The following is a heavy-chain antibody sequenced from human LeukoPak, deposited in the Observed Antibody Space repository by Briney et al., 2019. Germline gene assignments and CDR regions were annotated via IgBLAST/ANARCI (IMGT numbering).Heavy chain of an antibody. CDR3: ARGGIVVVIRHGYDY. CDR2: INPSGGST. V-gene: IGHV1-46*01. CDR1: GYTFTSYY. D-gene: IGHD3-22*01. Sequence: ASVKVSCKASGYTFTSYYMHWVRQAPGQGLEWMGIINPSGGSTSYAQKFQGRVTMTRDTSTSTVYMVLSSLRSEDTAVYYCARGGIVVVIRHGYDYWGQGTLVTVSS. J-gene: IGHJ4*02.